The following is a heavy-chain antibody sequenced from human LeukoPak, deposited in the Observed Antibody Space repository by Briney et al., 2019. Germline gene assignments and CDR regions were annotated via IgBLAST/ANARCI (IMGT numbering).Heavy chain of an antibody. CDR2: ISAYNGNT. J-gene: IGHJ4*02. CDR1: GYTCTSYG. CDR3: ALYGSGWNFDY. D-gene: IGHD6-19*01. Sequence: ASLEVSCKAAGYTCTSYGSNWVRQAPGQGFEWMGCISAYNGNTNYAQKLRGRVTMTTDTPTSTAYMELRSLRYDDTAVYYCALYGSGWNFDYWGQGSLVTVSS. V-gene: IGHV1-18*01.